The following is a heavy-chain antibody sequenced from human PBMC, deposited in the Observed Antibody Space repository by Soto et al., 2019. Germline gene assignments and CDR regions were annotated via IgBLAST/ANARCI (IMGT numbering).Heavy chain of an antibody. J-gene: IGHJ4*02. CDR2: IYYSGST. Sequence: QVQLQESGPGLVKPSETLSLTCTVSGGSISSSNYYWNWIRQPPGKGLEWIGYIYYSGSTYYNPSIKSRVTISMDTSKNQFSLKLSSMTAADTAVYYCARAEYCSGGSCYWAFDYWGQGTLVPVSS. CDR3: ARAEYCSGGSCYWAFDY. D-gene: IGHD2-15*01. CDR1: GGSISSSNYY. V-gene: IGHV4-30-4*01.